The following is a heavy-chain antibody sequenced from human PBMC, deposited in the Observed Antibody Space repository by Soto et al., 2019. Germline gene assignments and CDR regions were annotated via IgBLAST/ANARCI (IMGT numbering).Heavy chain of an antibody. V-gene: IGHV3-23*01. Sequence: EVQLLESGGGLVQPGGSLRLSCAASGFTFSSYAMSWVRQAPGKGLEWVSAISGSGGSTYYADSVKGRFTISRDNSKNTLYLQMNSLRAEDTAVYYCAKIPITIFVVVIIPYYYYMDVWGKGTTVTVS. D-gene: IGHD3-3*01. CDR2: ISGSGGST. CDR3: AKIPITIFVVVIIPYYYYMDV. CDR1: GFTFSSYA. J-gene: IGHJ6*03.